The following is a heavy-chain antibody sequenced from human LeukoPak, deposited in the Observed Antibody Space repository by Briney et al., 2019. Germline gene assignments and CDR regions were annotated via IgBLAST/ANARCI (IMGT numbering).Heavy chain of an antibody. D-gene: IGHD2-2*01. J-gene: IGHJ4*02. CDR3: ARFQGQPRNKYSFDY. Sequence: SETLSLTYTVSGGSISSSSYYWGWIRQPPGKGLEWIGNIYYSGSTYYDPSLKSRVTISVDTSKNQFSLKLSSVTAADTAVYYCARFQGQPRNKYSFDYWGQGTLVTVSS. CDR2: IYYSGST. V-gene: IGHV4-39*01. CDR1: GGSISSSSYY.